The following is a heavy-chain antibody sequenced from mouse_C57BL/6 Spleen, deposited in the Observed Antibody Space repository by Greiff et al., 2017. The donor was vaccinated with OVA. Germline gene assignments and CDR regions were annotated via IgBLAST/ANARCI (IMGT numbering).Heavy chain of an antibody. J-gene: IGHJ3*01. CDR1: GYTFTSYW. CDR2: IHPNSGST. CDR3: ACLYDYDGACFAY. Sequence: QVQLQQSGAELVKPGASVKLSCKASGYTFTSYWMHWVKQRPGQGLEWIGMIHPNSGSTNYNEKFKSKATLTVDKSSSTAYMQLSSLTSEDSAVYYCACLYDYDGACFAYWGQGTLVTVSA. V-gene: IGHV1-64*01. D-gene: IGHD2-4*01.